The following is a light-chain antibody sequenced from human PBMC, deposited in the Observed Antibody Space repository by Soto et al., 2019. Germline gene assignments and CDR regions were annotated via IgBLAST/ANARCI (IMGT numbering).Light chain of an antibody. J-gene: IGKJ5*01. CDR2: AAS. CDR3: ERACKAAAR. Sequence: RRASQGIRNDLGWYQQKPGKAPKLLIYAASSLQSGVPSRFCGSGSGTEFTLSIRCRHSGDSALYYYERACKAAARFGEGTRLEIK. V-gene: IGKV1-6*01. CDR1: QGIRND.